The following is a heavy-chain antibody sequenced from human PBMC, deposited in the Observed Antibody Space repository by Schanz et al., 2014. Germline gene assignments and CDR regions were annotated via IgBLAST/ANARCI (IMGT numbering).Heavy chain of an antibody. Sequence: QVQLVQSGAEMKKPGASVKVSCKASGYTFTSDSMHWVRQAPGQGLEWMGMINPSGGSTTYAQKFQGRVTMTTDTSTSTAYMELSSLTSEDTAVHYCARGRGFYDYWGQGTLVTVSS. D-gene: IGHD3-10*01. CDR3: ARGRGFYDY. V-gene: IGHV1-46*01. CDR2: INPSGGST. J-gene: IGHJ4*02. CDR1: GYTFTSDS.